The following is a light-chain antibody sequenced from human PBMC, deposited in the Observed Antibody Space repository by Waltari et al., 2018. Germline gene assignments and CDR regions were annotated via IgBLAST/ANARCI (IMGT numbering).Light chain of an antibody. CDR2: DAF. CDR3: QQYDSLPLS. Sequence: ITGQASQDIYNDLDWYQQKPGKAPKLLIYDAFNLETGVPSRFSGSGSGTHFTLTISSLQPEDAATYYCQQYDSLPLSFGGGTKVDIK. V-gene: IGKV1-33*01. CDR1: QDIYND. J-gene: IGKJ4*01.